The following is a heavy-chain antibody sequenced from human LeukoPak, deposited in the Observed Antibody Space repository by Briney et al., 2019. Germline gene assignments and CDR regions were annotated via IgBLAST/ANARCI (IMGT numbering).Heavy chain of an antibody. CDR3: VRSCSSGSCYGYKDY. D-gene: IGHD2-2*01. CDR2: VNGDGSST. CDR1: GFTFSSYW. J-gene: IGHJ4*02. V-gene: IGHV3-74*01. Sequence: GGSLRLSCATSGFTFSSYWMHWVRQVPGRGLVWVSRVNGDGSSTSYADSVQGRFSISRDNAKNTLYLYMNSLRGDDTAIYFCVRSCSSGSCYGYKDYWGQGTLVTVSS.